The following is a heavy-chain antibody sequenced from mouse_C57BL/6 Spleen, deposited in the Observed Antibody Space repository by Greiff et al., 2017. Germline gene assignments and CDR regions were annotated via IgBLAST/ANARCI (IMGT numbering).Heavy chain of an antibody. CDR1: GYTFTSYW. Sequence: QVQLQQPGAELVKPGASVKLSCKASGYTFTSYWMHWVKQRPGQGLEWIGMIHPNSGSTNYNEKFKSKATLTVDKSSSTAYMQLRSLTSEDSAVYYCARSYGKPYAMDYWGQGTSVTVSS. D-gene: IGHD2-10*02. V-gene: IGHV1-64*01. CDR3: ARSYGKPYAMDY. CDR2: IHPNSGST. J-gene: IGHJ4*01.